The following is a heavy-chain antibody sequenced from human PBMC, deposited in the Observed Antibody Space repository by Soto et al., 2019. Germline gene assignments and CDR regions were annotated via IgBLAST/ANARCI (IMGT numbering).Heavy chain of an antibody. CDR3: ARGSWNDKYYFDY. Sequence: EVQLVESGGGLVQPGRSLRLSCAASGFTFDDYAMHWVRQAPGKGLEWVSGISWNSGSIGYADSVKGRFTISRDNAKNSVYLQRNSLRAEDTALYYCARGSWNDKYYFDYWGQGTLVTVSS. J-gene: IGHJ4*02. V-gene: IGHV3-9*01. CDR2: ISWNSGSI. CDR1: GFTFDDYA. D-gene: IGHD1-1*01.